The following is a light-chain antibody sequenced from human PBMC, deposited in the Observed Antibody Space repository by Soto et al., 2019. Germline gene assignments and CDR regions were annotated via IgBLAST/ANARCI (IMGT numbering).Light chain of an antibody. Sequence: EIVLSQSPGTLSLSPGERPTLSCRASQSVSNNYLAWYQQKPGQAPRLLIYGASNRATGIPDRFSGSGSGTDFTLTISRLEPDDFAVYYCHQYGSSGPFGQGTKAAIK. V-gene: IGKV3-20*01. CDR2: GAS. CDR1: QSVSNNY. J-gene: IGKJ1*01. CDR3: HQYGSSGP.